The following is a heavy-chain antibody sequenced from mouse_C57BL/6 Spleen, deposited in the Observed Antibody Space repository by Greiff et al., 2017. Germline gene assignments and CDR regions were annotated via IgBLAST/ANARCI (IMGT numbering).Heavy chain of an antibody. J-gene: IGHJ4*01. CDR1: GYTFTSYW. CDR2: IDPNSGGT. CDR3: ARDTDYDYDDGAYYAMDY. V-gene: IGHV1-72*01. D-gene: IGHD2-4*01. Sequence: QVQLQPPGAELVKPGASVKLSCKASGYTFTSYWMHWVKQRPGRGLEWIGRIDPNSGGTKYNEKFKSKATLTVDKPSSTAYMQLSSLTSEDSAVYYCARDTDYDYDDGAYYAMDYWGQGTSVTVSS.